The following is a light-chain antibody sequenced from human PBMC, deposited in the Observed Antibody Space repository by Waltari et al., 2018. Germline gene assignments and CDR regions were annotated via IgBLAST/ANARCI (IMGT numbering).Light chain of an antibody. CDR2: GKT. Sequence: SSELTQDPAVSVALGQTVRITCQGDSLRSYYASWYQQKPGQAPELFISGKTNRPSGIPDRFSGSSSGNTASLTITGAQAEDEADYYCNSRDSSGNHVVFGGGTKLTVL. CDR3: NSRDSSGNHVV. J-gene: IGLJ2*01. V-gene: IGLV3-19*01. CDR1: SLRSYY.